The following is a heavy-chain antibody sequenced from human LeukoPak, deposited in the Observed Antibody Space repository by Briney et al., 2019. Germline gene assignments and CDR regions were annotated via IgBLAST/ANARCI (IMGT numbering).Heavy chain of an antibody. J-gene: IGHJ4*02. D-gene: IGHD1-14*01. Sequence: PGGSLRLSCAASGFTFSSYSMNWVRQAPGKGLEWVSSISSSSSYIYYADSVKGRFTISRDNAKNSLYLQMNSLRAEDTAVYYCARDSPPTNPHQDYWGQGTLVTVSS. CDR1: GFTFSSYS. CDR3: ARDSPPTNPHQDY. CDR2: ISSSSSYI. V-gene: IGHV3-21*01.